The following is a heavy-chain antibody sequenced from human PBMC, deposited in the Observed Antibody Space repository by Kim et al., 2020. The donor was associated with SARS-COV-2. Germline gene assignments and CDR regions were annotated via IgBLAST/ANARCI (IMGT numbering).Heavy chain of an antibody. D-gene: IGHD1-20*01. J-gene: IGHJ4*02. CDR1: GFTFSSYS. CDR3: ARDRGITGTIYYFDY. CDR2: ISSSSSTI. V-gene: IGHV3-48*02. Sequence: GGSLRLSCAASGFTFSSYSMNWVRQAPGKGLEWVPYISSSSSTIYYADSVKGRFTISRDNAKNSLYLQMNSLRDEDTAVYYCARDRGITGTIYYFDYWGQGTPVTVSS.